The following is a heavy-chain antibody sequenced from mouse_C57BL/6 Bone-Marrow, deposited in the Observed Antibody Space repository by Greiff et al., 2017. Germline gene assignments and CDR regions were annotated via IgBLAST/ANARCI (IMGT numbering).Heavy chain of an antibody. CDR1: GFTFSSYG. D-gene: IGHD1-1*01. Sequence: EVKVVESGGDLVKPGGSLKLSCAASGFTFSSYGLSWVRQTPDKRLEWVATISSGGSYTYYPDSVKGRFTISRDNAKNTLNLQMSSLKSEDTAMYYCARNYGGWFDYWGQGTLVTVSA. J-gene: IGHJ3*01. V-gene: IGHV5-6*01. CDR3: ARNYGGWFDY. CDR2: ISSGGSYT.